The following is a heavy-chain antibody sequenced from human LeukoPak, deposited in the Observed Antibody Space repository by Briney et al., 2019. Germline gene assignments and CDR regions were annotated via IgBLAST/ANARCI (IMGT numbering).Heavy chain of an antibody. CDR1: GGSISSYY. V-gene: IGHV4-59*01. CDR3: AVEGFLLDLDF. CDR2: ISYSGST. Sequence: SETLSLTCTVPGGSISSYYWGWIRQPPGKGLEWIGYISYSGSTNYNPSLKSRVIISVDTSKNQFSLKLSSVTAADTAIYYCAVEGFLLDLDFWGQGTLVTVSS. J-gene: IGHJ4*02. D-gene: IGHD3/OR15-3a*01.